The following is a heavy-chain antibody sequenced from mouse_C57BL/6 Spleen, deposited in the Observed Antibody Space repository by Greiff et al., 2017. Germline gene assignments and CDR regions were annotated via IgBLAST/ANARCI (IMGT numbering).Heavy chain of an antibody. CDR1: GYTFTGYW. J-gene: IGHJ2*01. V-gene: IGHV1-9*01. D-gene: IGHD1-1*01. Sequence: QVQLKESGAELMKPGASVKLSCKATGYTFTGYWIEWVKQRPGHGLEWIGEILPGSGSTNYNEKFKGKATFTAATSSNTAYMQLSSLTTEDSAIYYGARGIPITTVVATGYFDYWGQGTTLTVSS. CDR2: ILPGSGST. CDR3: ARGIPITTVVATGYFDY.